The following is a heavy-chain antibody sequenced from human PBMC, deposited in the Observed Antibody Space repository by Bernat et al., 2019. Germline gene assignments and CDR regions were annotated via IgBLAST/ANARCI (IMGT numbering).Heavy chain of an antibody. J-gene: IGHJ5*02. CDR3: ARDIAVAAAVDINWFDP. V-gene: IGHV1-18*01. D-gene: IGHD6-13*01. Sequence: QVQLVQSGAEVKKPGASVKVSCKASGYTFTSYGISWVRQAPGQGLEWMGWISAYNGNTNYAQKLQGRVTMTTDTSTSTAYMELRSLRADDTAVYYCARDIAVAAAVDINWFDPWGQGTLVTVSS. CDR1: GYTFTSYG. CDR2: ISAYNGNT.